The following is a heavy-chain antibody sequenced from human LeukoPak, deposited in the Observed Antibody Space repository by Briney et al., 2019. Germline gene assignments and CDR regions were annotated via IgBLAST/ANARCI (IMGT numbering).Heavy chain of an antibody. J-gene: IGHJ4*02. Sequence: ASVKVSCKASGYTFTSYYMHWVRQAPGQGLEWMGGIIPIFGTANYAQKFQGRVTITADESTSTAYMELSSLRSEDTAVYYCASHYSSSWYGTLHWGQGTLVTVSS. D-gene: IGHD6-13*01. CDR2: IIPIFGTA. CDR3: ASHYSSSWYGTLH. CDR1: GYTFTSYY. V-gene: IGHV1-69*13.